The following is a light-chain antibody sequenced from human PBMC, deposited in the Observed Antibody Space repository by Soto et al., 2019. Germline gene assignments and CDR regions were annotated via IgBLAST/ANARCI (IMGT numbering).Light chain of an antibody. CDR2: AAS. J-gene: IGKJ3*01. Sequence: DIQMTQSPSSVSASVGDRVTITCWASQDISRWLAWYQQKPGKAPKLLIYAASTLQSGVPSRFSGSGSGTDFTLTISSLQPEDFATYYCQQADSFTTFGPGTKVDIK. V-gene: IGKV1-12*01. CDR1: QDISRW. CDR3: QQADSFTT.